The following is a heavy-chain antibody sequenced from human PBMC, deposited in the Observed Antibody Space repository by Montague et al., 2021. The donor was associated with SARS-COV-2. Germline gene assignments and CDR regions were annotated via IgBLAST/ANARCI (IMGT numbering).Heavy chain of an antibody. CDR1: GDSISTGC. Sequence: SGTLSLTCTVSGDSISTGCCAWIRLPQGNGLGWNGYVYFSARGSSNSYLKRRGPVTVGTSKNKIHLNLRSVTAAAAAAYFCERADGRDPATPHLDYYKGMDLWGQGTTVTVSS. CDR3: ERADGRDPATPHLDYYKGMDL. J-gene: IGHJ6*02. CDR2: VYFSARG. D-gene: IGHD2-15*01. V-gene: IGHV4-59*01.